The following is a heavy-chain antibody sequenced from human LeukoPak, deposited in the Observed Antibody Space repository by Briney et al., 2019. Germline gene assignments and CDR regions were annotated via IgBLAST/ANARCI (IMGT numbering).Heavy chain of an antibody. CDR3: VKDFGGNSDY. Sequence: GGFLRLSCAASGFTFNSHGMIWVRQAPGKGLVWVSRINEDGRVTSYAGSVRGRFTISRDSVENTLHLQMNSLRAEDTAVYYCVKDFGGNSDYWGQGTLVTVSS. CDR1: GFTFNSHG. V-gene: IGHV3-74*01. J-gene: IGHJ4*02. CDR2: INEDGRVT. D-gene: IGHD4-23*01.